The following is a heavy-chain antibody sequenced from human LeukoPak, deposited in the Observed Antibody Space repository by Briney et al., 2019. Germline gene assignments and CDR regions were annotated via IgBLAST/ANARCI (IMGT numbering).Heavy chain of an antibody. J-gene: IGHJ4*02. CDR3: ASPLITMVRGVNTLEAELRDY. Sequence: GGSLRLSCAASGFTFSSYAMHWVRQAPGKGLEWVAVISYDGSNKYYADSVKGRFTISRDNSKNTLYLQMNSLRAEDTAVYYCASPLITMVRGVNTLEAELRDYWGQGTLVTVSS. CDR1: GFTFSSYA. D-gene: IGHD3-10*01. V-gene: IGHV3-30-3*01. CDR2: ISYDGSNK.